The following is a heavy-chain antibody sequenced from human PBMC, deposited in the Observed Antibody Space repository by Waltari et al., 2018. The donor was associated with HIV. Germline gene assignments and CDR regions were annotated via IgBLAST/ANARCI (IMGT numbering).Heavy chain of an antibody. CDR1: GGSISRNSYF. CDR3: ARQRGSGLWYFDL. J-gene: IGHJ2*01. D-gene: IGHD3-10*01. V-gene: IGHV4-39*01. CDR2: ISHTGGTT. Sequence: QSQLQESDPGLVKPSETLSLTCHVPGGSISRNSYFWARVRQPPGKGLEWIGTISHTGGTTYYNPSLKSRVIISVDTSKDQSSLKLSSMTATDTAVYYCARQRGSGLWYFDLWGRGTLVSVSS.